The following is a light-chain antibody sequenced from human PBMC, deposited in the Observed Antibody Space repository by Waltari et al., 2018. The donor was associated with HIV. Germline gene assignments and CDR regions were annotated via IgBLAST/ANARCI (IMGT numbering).Light chain of an antibody. CDR3: QQYNSWPRT. Sequence: DIVITQSPATLSVSPGERVTLSCRASQTISGNLAWYQQRRGQAPRLLIYGSSTRASGIPARFSGSGSGPEFSLTNSSLQSEDFAIYYCQQYNSWPRTFGQGTKLEI. V-gene: IGKV3-15*01. CDR2: GSS. CDR1: QTISGN. J-gene: IGKJ1*01.